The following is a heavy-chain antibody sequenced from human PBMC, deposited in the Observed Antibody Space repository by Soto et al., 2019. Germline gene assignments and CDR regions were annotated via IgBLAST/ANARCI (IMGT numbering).Heavy chain of an antibody. D-gene: IGHD1-1*01. CDR1: GFTFSSYA. CDR2: ISYDGSNK. Sequence: QVQLVESGGGVVQPGRSLRLSCAASGFTFSSYAMHWVRQAPGKGLEWVAVISYDGSNKYYADSVKGRFTISRDNSKNTLYLQMNSLRAEDTAVYYCARGGGWNDGYYYYDYGMDVWGQGTTVTVSS. CDR3: ARGGGWNDGYYYYDYGMDV. J-gene: IGHJ6*02. V-gene: IGHV3-30-3*01.